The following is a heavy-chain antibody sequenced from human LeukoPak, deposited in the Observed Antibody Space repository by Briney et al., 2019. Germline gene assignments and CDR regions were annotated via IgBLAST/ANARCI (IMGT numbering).Heavy chain of an antibody. CDR1: GGSISSGGYY. J-gene: IGHJ5*02. CDR3: ARPVRTRGAITGIAARRGPPNWFDP. Sequence: SETLSLTCTVSGGSISSGGYYWSWIRQPPGKGLEWIGEINHSGSTNYNPSLKSRVTISVDTSKNQFSLKLSSVTAADTAVYYCARPVRTRGAITGIAARRGPPNWFDPWGQGTLVTASS. D-gene: IGHD6-6*01. V-gene: IGHV4-39*07. CDR2: INHSGST.